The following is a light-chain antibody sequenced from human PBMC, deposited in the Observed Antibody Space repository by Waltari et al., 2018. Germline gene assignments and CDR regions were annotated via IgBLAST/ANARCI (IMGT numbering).Light chain of an antibody. J-gene: IGKJ4*01. CDR3: QQYHNWLT. CDR2: GAS. V-gene: IGKV3-15*01. CDR1: QSINTN. Sequence: EIVMTQSPATLSVSPGERATLSCRASQSINTNLAWYQQKPGQAPRLLISGASTRATGIPARFSGSGSGTEFTLTISSLQSEDFALYYCQQYHNWLTFGGGTTLEIK.